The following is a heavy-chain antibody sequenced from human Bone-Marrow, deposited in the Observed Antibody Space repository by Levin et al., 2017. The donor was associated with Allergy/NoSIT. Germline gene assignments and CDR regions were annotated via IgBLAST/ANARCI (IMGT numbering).Heavy chain of an antibody. D-gene: IGHD4-17*01. J-gene: IGHJ6*03. CDR3: AKAGTTVMLDYSYLDV. CDR2: LDGSSGKT. V-gene: IGHV3-23*01. CDR1: GFIFADYA. Sequence: GGSLRLSCTISGFIFADYAMNWVRQAPGRGLEWVSSLDGSSGKTHYADVVKGRFTISREYSKTTLFLQMNSLRVEDTARYYCAKAGTTVMLDYSYLDVWGEGTAVTVSS.